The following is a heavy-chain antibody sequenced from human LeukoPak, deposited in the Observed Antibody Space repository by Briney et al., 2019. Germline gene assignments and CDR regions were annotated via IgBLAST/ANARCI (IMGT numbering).Heavy chain of an antibody. CDR2: IYWDDEK. D-gene: IGHD3-10*01. Sequence: SGPALVKPTQTLTLTCTTSGISLRTSGMGVAWIRQPPGKDLEWLAVIYWDDEKHYSPALKSRLTIIQDTSNNQAVLIMSNMDPVDTATYYCVRAIVRGVLREFDYWGQGTLVTVSS. V-gene: IGHV2-5*02. CDR1: GISLRTSGMG. CDR3: VRAIVRGVLREFDY. J-gene: IGHJ4*02.